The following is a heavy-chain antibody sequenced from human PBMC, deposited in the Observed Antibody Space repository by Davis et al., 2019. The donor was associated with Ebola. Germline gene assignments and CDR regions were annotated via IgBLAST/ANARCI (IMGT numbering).Heavy chain of an antibody. D-gene: IGHD7-27*01. CDR3: ARAAFSWGSSFGWYFDL. Sequence: ASVKVSCKASGYTFTSYDINWVRQATGQGLEWMGWMNPNSGNTGYAQKFQGRVTMTRNTSISTAYMELSSLRSEDTAVYYCARAAFSWGSSFGWYFDLWGRGTLVTVSS. J-gene: IGHJ2*01. CDR1: GYTFTSYD. CDR2: MNPNSGNT. V-gene: IGHV1-8*01.